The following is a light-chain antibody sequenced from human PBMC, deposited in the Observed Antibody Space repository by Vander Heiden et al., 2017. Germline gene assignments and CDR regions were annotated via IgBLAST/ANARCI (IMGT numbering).Light chain of an antibody. J-gene: IGKJ2*01. Sequence: DVVMTQSPLSLPVTLGQPASISCRSSQSLVYSDGNTYLNWFQQRPVQSPRRLIYKVSNRVSGVPDTSRASRSGTDFTLKMRMVEAEDIGVYYCSQGKHWGKAFAQEGKLEIK. CDR1: QSLVYSDGNTY. CDR2: KVS. CDR3: SQGKHWGKA. V-gene: IGKV2-30*01.